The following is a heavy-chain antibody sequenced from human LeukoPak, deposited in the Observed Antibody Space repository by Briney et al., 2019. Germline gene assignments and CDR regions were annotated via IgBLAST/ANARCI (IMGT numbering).Heavy chain of an antibody. J-gene: IGHJ4*02. D-gene: IGHD1-26*01. V-gene: IGHV3-21*01. Sequence: GGSLRLSCAVSGFTFSSYTMNWVRQTPGQGLEWVSSISSSGSYIYYADSVKGRFTISRDNVRNSLYLQMNSLRAEDTAVYYCARGAHSGSNQSDHPFDYWGQGTLVTVSS. CDR1: GFTFSSYT. CDR2: ISSSGSYI. CDR3: ARGAHSGSNQSDHPFDY.